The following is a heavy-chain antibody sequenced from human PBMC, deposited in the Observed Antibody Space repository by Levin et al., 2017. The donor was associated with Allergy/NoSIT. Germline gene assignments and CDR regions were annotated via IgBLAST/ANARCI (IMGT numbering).Heavy chain of an antibody. CDR1: GGSFSGYY. J-gene: IGHJ4*02. Sequence: SQTLSLTCAVYGGSFSGYYWSWIRQPPGKGLEWIGEINHSGGTNYNPSLKSRVTISLDTSKNQFSLKLSSVTAADTAVYYCAPGPGGSGRYWGQGTLVTVSS. CDR3: APGPGGSGRY. D-gene: IGHD3-10*01. CDR2: INHSGGT. V-gene: IGHV4-34*01.